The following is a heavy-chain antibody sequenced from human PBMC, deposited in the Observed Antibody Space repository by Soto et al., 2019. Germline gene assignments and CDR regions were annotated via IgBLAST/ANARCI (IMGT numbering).Heavy chain of an antibody. CDR1: GFTFSNAW. CDR2: IKSKTDGGTT. J-gene: IGHJ3*02. CDR3: TYAGYYDILTGYYPNI. D-gene: IGHD3-9*01. Sequence: LRLSCAASGFTFSNAWMSWVRQAPGKGLEWVGRIKSKTDGGTTDYAAPVKGRFTISRDDSKNTLYLQMNSLKTEDTAVYYCTYAGYYDILTGYYPNIWGQGTMVTVSS. V-gene: IGHV3-15*01.